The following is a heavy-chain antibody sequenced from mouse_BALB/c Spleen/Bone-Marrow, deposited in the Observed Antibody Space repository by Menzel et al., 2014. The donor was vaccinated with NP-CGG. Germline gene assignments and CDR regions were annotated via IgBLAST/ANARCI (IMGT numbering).Heavy chain of an antibody. J-gene: IGHJ2*01. CDR2: IWGDGIT. V-gene: IGHV2-6-7*01. Sequence: VKLVESGPGLVAPSQRLSITCTVSGFSLTVYGVNWVRPPPGKGLEWLGMIWGDGITDYNSAFKSRLSISKDDSKSQVFLKMNSLQTDDTAKYYCAREGNYFDYWGQGTTLTVSS. CDR1: GFSLTVYG. CDR3: AREGNYFDY.